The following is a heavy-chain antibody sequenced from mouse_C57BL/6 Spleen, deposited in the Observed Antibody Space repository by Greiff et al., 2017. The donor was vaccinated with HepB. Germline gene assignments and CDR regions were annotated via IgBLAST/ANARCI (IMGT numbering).Heavy chain of an antibody. V-gene: IGHV5-17*01. CDR2: ISSGSSTI. CDR3: ARTIYDGYYPDY. CDR1: GFTFSDYG. J-gene: IGHJ2*01. D-gene: IGHD2-3*01. Sequence: VQLKESGGGLVKPGGSLKLSCAASGFTFSDYGMHWVRQAPEKGLEWVAYISSGSSTIYYADTVKGRFTISRDNAKNTLFLQMTSQRSEDTAMYYCARTIYDGYYPDYWGQGTTLTVSS.